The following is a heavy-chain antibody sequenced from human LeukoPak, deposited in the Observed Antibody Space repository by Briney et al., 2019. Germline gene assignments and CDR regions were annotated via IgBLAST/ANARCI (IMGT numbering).Heavy chain of an antibody. CDR1: GGTFSSYA. J-gene: IGHJ4*02. CDR2: IIPIFGTA. D-gene: IGHD2-2*01. V-gene: IGHV1-69*13. Sequence: SVKVSCKASGGTFSSYAISWVRQAPGQGLEWMGGIIPIFGTANYARKFQGRVTITADESTSTAYMELSSLRSEDTAVYYCARCCSSTSCPYGFDYWGQGTLVTVSS. CDR3: ARCCSSTSCPYGFDY.